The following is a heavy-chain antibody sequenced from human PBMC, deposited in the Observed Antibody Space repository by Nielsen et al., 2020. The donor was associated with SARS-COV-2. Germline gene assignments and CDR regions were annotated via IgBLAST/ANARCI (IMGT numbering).Heavy chain of an antibody. Sequence: WVRQAPGQGLEWMGRINPNSGGTNYAQKFQGRVTMTRDTSISTAYMELSRLRSDDTAVYYCARPGGAVAGRDYYYYGMDVWGQGTTVTVSS. CDR3: ARPGGAVAGRDYYYYGMDV. J-gene: IGHJ6*02. V-gene: IGHV1-2*06. D-gene: IGHD6-19*01. CDR2: INPNSGGT.